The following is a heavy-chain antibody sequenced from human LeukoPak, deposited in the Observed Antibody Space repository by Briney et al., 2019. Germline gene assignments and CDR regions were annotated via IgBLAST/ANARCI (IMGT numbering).Heavy chain of an antibody. Sequence: SETLSLTCTVSGGSISSGDYYWSWIRQPPGKGLEWIGYIYYSGSTYYNPSLKSRVTISVDTSKNQFTLKLSSVTAADTAVYYCARHGPYYDFWSGGNFDYWGQGTLVTVSS. D-gene: IGHD3-3*01. CDR1: GGSISSGDYY. CDR3: ARHGPYYDFWSGGNFDY. CDR2: IYYSGST. V-gene: IGHV4-30-4*08. J-gene: IGHJ4*02.